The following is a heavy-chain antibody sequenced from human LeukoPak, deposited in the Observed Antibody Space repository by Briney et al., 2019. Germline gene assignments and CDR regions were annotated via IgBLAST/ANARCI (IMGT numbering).Heavy chain of an antibody. V-gene: IGHV1-18*01. CDR1: GYTFTSYG. D-gene: IGHD3-9*01. CDR2: ISAYNGNT. Sequence: ASVKVSCKASGYTFTSYGISWVRQAPGQGLEWMGWISAYNGNTNYAQKLQGRVTMTTDTSTSTAYMELRSLRSDDTAVYYCAKGSFHYDILTGYADYFDYWGQGTLDTVSS. J-gene: IGHJ4*02. CDR3: AKGSFHYDILTGYADYFDY.